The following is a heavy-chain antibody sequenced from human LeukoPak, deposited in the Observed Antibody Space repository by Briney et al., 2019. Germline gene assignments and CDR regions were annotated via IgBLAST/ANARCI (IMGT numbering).Heavy chain of an antibody. CDR2: IYYSGNT. V-gene: IGHV4-39*07. Sequence: SETLSLTCTVSGGSISSSSYYWGWIRQPPGKGLEWIGSIYYSGNTYYNPSLKSRVTISVDRSKNQFSLKLSSVTAADTAVYYCAREVRHCSGGSCQNWFDPWGQGTLVTVSS. CDR3: AREVRHCSGGSCQNWFDP. CDR1: GGSISSSSYY. J-gene: IGHJ5*02. D-gene: IGHD2-15*01.